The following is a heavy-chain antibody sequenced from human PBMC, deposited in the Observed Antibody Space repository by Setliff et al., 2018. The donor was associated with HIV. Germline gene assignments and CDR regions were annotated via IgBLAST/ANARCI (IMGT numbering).Heavy chain of an antibody. CDR2: ISAYNGNT. CDR3: ARGMLGSTLAGGGPTDY. Sequence: GASVKVSCKASGYTFINYGISWVRQAPGQGLEWMGWISAYNGNTNNAQKFQGRLTMTTDTSTSTAYMELSSLRSEGTAVYYCARGMLGSTLAGGGPTDYWGQGTLVTVSS. V-gene: IGHV1-18*01. D-gene: IGHD6-13*01. CDR1: GYTFINYG. J-gene: IGHJ4*02.